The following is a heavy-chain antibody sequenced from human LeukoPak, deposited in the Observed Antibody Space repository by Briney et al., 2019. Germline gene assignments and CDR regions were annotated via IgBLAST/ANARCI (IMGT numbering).Heavy chain of an antibody. CDR1: GFTFSRAW. CDR2: IKEDGSED. J-gene: IGHJ4*02. Sequence: GGSLRLSCAASGFTFSRAWMSWVRQAPGKGLEWVANIKEDGSEDYYADSVKGRFAISKDNAKNSLYLQMNSLRSEDTAMYYCARDADGYEDWGQGTLVTVSS. CDR3: ARDADGYED. D-gene: IGHD5-24*01. V-gene: IGHV3-7*01.